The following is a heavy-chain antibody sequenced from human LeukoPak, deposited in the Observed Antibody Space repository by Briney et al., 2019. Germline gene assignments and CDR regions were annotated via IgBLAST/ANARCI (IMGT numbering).Heavy chain of an antibody. CDR2: MNQDGSAK. CDR1: GFTFSRYW. D-gene: IGHD6-13*01. CDR3: ARDPSSTWSEYNWFDP. V-gene: IGHV3-7*05. Sequence: QPGGSLRLSCAASGFTFSRYWMTWVRQAPGKGLEWVANMNQDGSAKYYVDSVKGRFTISRDNAKNSQYLQMNSLRAEDTAVYYCARDPSSTWSEYNWFDPWGQGTLVTVSS. J-gene: IGHJ5*02.